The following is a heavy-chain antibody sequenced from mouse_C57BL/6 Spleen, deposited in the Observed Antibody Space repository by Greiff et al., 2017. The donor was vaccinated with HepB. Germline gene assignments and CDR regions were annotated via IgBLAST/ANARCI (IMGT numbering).Heavy chain of an antibody. D-gene: IGHD1-1*01. Sequence: EVQGVESGGGLVQPKGSLKLSCAASGFSFNTYAMNWVRQAPGKGLEWVARIRSKSNNYATYYADSVKDRFTISRDDSESMLYLQMNNLKTEDTAMYYCVRQGYYYGSWWYFDVWGTGTTVTVSS. V-gene: IGHV10-1*01. CDR3: VRQGYYYGSWWYFDV. CDR2: IRSKSNNYAT. CDR1: GFSFNTYA. J-gene: IGHJ1*03.